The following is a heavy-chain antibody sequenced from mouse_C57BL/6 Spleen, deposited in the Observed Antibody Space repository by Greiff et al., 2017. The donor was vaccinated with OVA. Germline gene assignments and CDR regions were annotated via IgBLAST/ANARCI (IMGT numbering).Heavy chain of an antibody. V-gene: IGHV14-4*01. Sequence: VQLQQSGAELVRPGASVKLSCTASGFNIKDDYMHWVKQRPEQGLEWIGWIDPENGDTEYASKFQGKATITADTSSNTAYLQLSSLTSEDTAVYYCTTYRSSSFDYWGQGTTLTVSS. CDR2: IDPENGDT. D-gene: IGHD1-1*01. CDR3: TTYRSSSFDY. CDR1: GFNIKDDY. J-gene: IGHJ2*01.